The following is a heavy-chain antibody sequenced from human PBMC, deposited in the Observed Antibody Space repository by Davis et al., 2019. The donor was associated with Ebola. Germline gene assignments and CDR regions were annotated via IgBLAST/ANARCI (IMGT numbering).Heavy chain of an antibody. Sequence: AASVKVSCKASGYTFTSYAMHWVRQAPGQRLEWMGWINAGNGNTKYSRKFQGRVTITRDTSASTAYMELSSLRSEDTAVYYCASTHDYGDYDFDYWGQGTLVTVSS. J-gene: IGHJ4*02. CDR3: ASTHDYGDYDFDY. V-gene: IGHV1-3*01. CDR2: INAGNGNT. D-gene: IGHD4-17*01. CDR1: GYTFTSYA.